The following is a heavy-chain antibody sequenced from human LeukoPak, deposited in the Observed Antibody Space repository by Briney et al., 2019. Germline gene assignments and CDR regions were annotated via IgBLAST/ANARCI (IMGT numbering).Heavy chain of an antibody. D-gene: IGHD3-16*01. J-gene: IGHJ5*02. CDR3: TTDQRFRFGQLFSFDL. CDR2: IKSEADGGTI. Sequence: PGGSLRLSCAASGLTFSNVWMSWVRQAPGKGLEWVGRIKSEADGGTIDYAASVKGRFLISRDFSTDTLYLQMNSLKTADTAVYYCTTDQRFRFGQLFSFDLWGQGTLVSVSS. V-gene: IGHV3-15*05. CDR1: GLTFSNVW.